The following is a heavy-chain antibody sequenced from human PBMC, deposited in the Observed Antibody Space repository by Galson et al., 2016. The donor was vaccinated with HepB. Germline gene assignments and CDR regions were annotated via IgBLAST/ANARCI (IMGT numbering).Heavy chain of an antibody. D-gene: IGHD1-26*01. CDR2: ISGTSVTT. J-gene: IGHJ4*02. Sequence: SLRLSCAASGFTFSAYAMTWVRQAPGKGLEWVSGISGTSVTTNYADSVQGRFTISGDNSKNTLYLQMNSLRAEDTAIYYCAKHPAKGTVDYFHYWGPGTLVTVSS. CDR1: GFTFSAYA. V-gene: IGHV3-23*01. CDR3: AKHPAKGTVDYFHY.